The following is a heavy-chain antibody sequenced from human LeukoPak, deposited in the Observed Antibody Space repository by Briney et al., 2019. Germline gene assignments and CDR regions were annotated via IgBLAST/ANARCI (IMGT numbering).Heavy chain of an antibody. CDR3: AKSLRYRNGDCLED. V-gene: IGHV3-23*01. CDR2: ISDSGDST. Sequence: PGRSLTLSCTASAFPLNNCAKNRVRQAPGKGLEWVSGISDSGDSTYYADSVKGRFTISRDSSKNTVSLQMSSLRAEDTAVYYCAKSLRYRNGDCLEDWGQGTLVTVSS. CDR1: AFPLNNCA. D-gene: IGHD2-21*02. J-gene: IGHJ4*02.